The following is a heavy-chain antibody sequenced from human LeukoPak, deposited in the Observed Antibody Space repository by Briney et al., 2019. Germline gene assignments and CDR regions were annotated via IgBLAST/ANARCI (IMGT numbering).Heavy chain of an antibody. V-gene: IGHV1-2*02. D-gene: IGHD1-1*01. J-gene: IGHJ4*02. CDR3: AREPGTATGY. CDR1: GYTFTGYY. Sequence: APVKVSCKASGYTFTGYYLHWVRQAPGQGLEWMGWIYPNTGGTKSTQKFQGRVSMTRDTAISTAYMEINRLTSDDTAVYYCAREPGTATGYWGQGTLVTVSP. CDR2: IYPNTGGT.